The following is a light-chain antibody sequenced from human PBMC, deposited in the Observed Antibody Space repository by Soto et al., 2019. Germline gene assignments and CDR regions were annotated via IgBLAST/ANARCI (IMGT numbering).Light chain of an antibody. J-gene: IGKJ1*01. Sequence: EDVLTQSPGTLSLSPGERATLSCRASQSVRSYLAWYQQKPGQAPRLLIYAASRRATGIPDRFSGSGSGTDFTLTISRLEPEDFAVYYCQQYDKWPRTFGQGTKVDIK. V-gene: IGKV3-20*01. CDR2: AAS. CDR3: QQYDKWPRT. CDR1: QSVRSY.